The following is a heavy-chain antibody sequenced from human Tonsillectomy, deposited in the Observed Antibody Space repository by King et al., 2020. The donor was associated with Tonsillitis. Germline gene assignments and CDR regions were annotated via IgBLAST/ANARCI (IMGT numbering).Heavy chain of an antibody. J-gene: IGHJ1*01. D-gene: IGHD6-13*01. CDR3: ARAAPGTDEFFHH. CDR2: IFPEDSDT. V-gene: IGHV5-51*01. CDR1: GYSFSDHW. Sequence: VQLVESGAEVKKPGESLKISCTGSGYSFSDHWIAWVRQMPGKGLEWMGIIFPEDSDTRYRPSLQGQVTISVDTAISTAYLQGVSLKTSDNAIYYCARAAPGTDEFFHHWGQGTQVTVSS.